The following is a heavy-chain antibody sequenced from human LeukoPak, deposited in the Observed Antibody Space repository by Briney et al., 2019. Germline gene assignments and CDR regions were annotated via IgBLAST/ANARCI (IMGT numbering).Heavy chain of an antibody. J-gene: IGHJ4*02. CDR1: GGSISSYY. CDR3: ARESYSSGWCVDY. D-gene: IGHD6-19*01. Sequence: SETLSLTCTVSGGSISSYYWSWIRQPPGKGLEWIGYIYYSGSTNYNPSLKSRVTISVDTSKNQFSLKLSSVTAADTAVYYCARESYSSGWCVDYWGQGTLVTVSS. V-gene: IGHV4-59*12. CDR2: IYYSGST.